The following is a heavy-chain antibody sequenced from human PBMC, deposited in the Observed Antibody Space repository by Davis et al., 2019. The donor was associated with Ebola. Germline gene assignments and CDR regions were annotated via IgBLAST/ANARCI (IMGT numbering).Heavy chain of an antibody. Sequence: PGGSLRLSCAASGFTVSSNYMSWVRQAPGKGLEWVSVIYSGGSTYYADSVKGRFTISRHNSKNTLYLQMNSLRAGDTAVYYCARGRSSWYPAAFDIWGQGTMVTVSS. J-gene: IGHJ3*02. CDR2: IYSGGST. CDR3: ARGRSSWYPAAFDI. D-gene: IGHD6-13*01. V-gene: IGHV3-53*04. CDR1: GFTVSSNY.